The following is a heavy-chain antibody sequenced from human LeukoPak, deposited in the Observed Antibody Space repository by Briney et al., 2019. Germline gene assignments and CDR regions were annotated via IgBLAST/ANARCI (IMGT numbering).Heavy chain of an antibody. J-gene: IGHJ4*02. CDR3: AKNEVWWLPDS. CDR1: GFTFSSYA. V-gene: IGHV3-30*04. Sequence: GGSLRLSCAASGFTFSSYAMHWVRQAPGKGLEWVAVISYDGSNKYYADSVKGRFTISRDNSKNTLYLQMNSLRADDTALYYCAKNEVWWLPDSWGQGTLVTVSS. D-gene: IGHD5-12*01. CDR2: ISYDGSNK.